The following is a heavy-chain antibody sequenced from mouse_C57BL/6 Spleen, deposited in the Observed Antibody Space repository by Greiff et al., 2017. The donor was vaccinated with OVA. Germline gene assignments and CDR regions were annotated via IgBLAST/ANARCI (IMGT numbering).Heavy chain of an antibody. D-gene: IGHD2-1*01. CDR3: AIYNPIYYGNYDFDY. V-gene: IGHV1-74*01. Sequence: KQRPGQGLEWIGRIHPSDSDTNYNQKFKGKATLTVDKSSSTAYMQLSSLTSEDSAVYYCAIYNPIYYGNYDFDYWGQGTTLTVSS. CDR2: IHPSDSDT. J-gene: IGHJ2*01.